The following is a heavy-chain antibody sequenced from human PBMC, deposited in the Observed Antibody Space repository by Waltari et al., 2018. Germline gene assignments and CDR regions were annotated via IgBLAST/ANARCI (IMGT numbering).Heavy chain of an antibody. CDR1: GGSFSSYV. CDR3: ARIMAEAGKEAGWFDP. V-gene: IGHV1-69*01. Sequence: QVQLVQSGAEVKKPGSSVKVSCKASGGSFSSYVIIWVRQAPGQGLEWMGGIIPIFGTTNYAQKFQGRVAITADESTNTAYMELNSLRSEDTAVYYCARIMAEAGKEAGWFDPWGQGTLVTVSS. D-gene: IGHD6-19*01. J-gene: IGHJ5*02. CDR2: IIPIFGTT.